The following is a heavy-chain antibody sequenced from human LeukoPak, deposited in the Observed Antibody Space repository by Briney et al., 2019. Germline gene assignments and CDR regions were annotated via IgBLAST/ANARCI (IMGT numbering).Heavy chain of an antibody. V-gene: IGHV1-69*04. CDR2: IIPILGIA. CDR1: GGTFSSYA. D-gene: IGHD2-2*01. CDR3: ARGSDIVVVPAAKDGMDV. Sequence: ASVKVSCKAPGGTFSSYAISWVRQAPGQGLEWMGRIIPILGIANYAQKFQGRVTITADKSTSTAYMELSSLRSEDTAVYYCARGSDIVVVPAAKDGMDVWGQGTTVTVSS. J-gene: IGHJ6*02.